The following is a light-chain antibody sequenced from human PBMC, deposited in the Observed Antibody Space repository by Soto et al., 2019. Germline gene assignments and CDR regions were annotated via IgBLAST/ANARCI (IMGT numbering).Light chain of an antibody. CDR3: QQYDYWWT. CDR1: QSVSSSY. Sequence: EIVLTQSPGTLSLSPGERATLSCRASQSVSSSYLAWYQQKPGQATRLLIYGASSRATGIPDRFSGSGSGTDFTLTISSLQSEDFGIYYCQQYDYWWTFGQGTKVDIK. V-gene: IGKV3-20*01. CDR2: GAS. J-gene: IGKJ1*01.